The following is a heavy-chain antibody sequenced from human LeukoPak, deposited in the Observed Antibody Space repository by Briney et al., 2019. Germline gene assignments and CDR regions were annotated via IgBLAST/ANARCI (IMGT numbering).Heavy chain of an antibody. V-gene: IGHV1-18*01. CDR3: ARGWELHD. Sequence: GASVKVSCKSSGHTFPSDGVSWVRQAPGQGLEWMGWISGNNANTKYAQKFQGRVTVTTDTSTNTAYMGLTSLRADDTAVYYCARGWELHDWGQGTLVTVSS. J-gene: IGHJ4*02. CDR1: GHTFPSDG. D-gene: IGHD1-26*01. CDR2: ISGNNANT.